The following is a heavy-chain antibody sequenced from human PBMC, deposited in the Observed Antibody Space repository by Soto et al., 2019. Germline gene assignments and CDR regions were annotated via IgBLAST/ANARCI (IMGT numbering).Heavy chain of an antibody. CDR2: IYWDDDK. J-gene: IGHJ4*02. Sequence: SGPTLVNPTQTLTLTCTFSGFSLSTSGVGVGWIRQPPGKALEWLALIYWDDDKRYSPSLKSRLTITKDTSKNQVVLTMTNMDPVDTATYYCAHRQYSSSSITGSSGYYFDYWGQGTLVTVSS. CDR1: GFSLSTSGVG. V-gene: IGHV2-5*02. CDR3: AHRQYSSSSITGSSGYYFDY. D-gene: IGHD6-6*01.